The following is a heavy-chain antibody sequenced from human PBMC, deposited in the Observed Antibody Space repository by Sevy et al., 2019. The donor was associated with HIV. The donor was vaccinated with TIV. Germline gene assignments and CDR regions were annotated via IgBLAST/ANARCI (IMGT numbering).Heavy chain of an antibody. V-gene: IGHV4-39*01. CDR1: GGSISAKNYF. Sequence: SETLSLTCTVSGGSISAKNYFWGWIRQPPGKGLEWIGSIYHTGSTYHSPSLQSRVGISVDTSKKLFSVKLSSVTAADTAVYFCARHAFKLGYRPSYFDSWSHGTLVTVSS. CDR2: IYHTGST. J-gene: IGHJ4*01. CDR3: ARHAFKLGYRPSYFDS. D-gene: IGHD5-18*01.